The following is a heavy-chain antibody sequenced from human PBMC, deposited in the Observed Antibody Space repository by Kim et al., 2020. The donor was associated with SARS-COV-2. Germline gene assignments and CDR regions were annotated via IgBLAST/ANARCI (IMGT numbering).Heavy chain of an antibody. J-gene: IGHJ1*01. CDR1: GASITGFY. D-gene: IGHD6-13*01. Sequence: SETLSLTCAASGASITGFYWTWIRQPAGKGLEWIGRIYSSGDSNYNPSLTSRVSISVDRSRNQISLKLSSVTAADTAMNYCGRGLIAAAGSGVVGYDWG. CDR2: IYSSGDS. CDR3: GRGLIAAAGSGVVGYD. V-gene: IGHV4-4*07.